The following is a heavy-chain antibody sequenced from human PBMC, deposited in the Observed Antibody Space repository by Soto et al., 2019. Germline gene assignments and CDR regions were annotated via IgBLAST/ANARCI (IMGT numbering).Heavy chain of an antibody. J-gene: IGHJ6*02. D-gene: IGHD2-2*01. Sequence: GESLKISCKGSGYSFTSYWIGWVRQMPGKGLEWMGIIYPGDSDTRYSPSFQGQVTISADKSISTAYLQWSSLKASDTAMYYCARIPAETPYYYYGMYVWGQGTTVTVSS. CDR2: IYPGDSDT. CDR1: GYSFTSYW. V-gene: IGHV5-51*01. CDR3: ARIPAETPYYYYGMYV.